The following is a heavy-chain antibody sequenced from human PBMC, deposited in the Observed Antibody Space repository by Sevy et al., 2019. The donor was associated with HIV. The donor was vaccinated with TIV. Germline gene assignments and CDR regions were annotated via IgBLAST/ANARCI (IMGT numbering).Heavy chain of an antibody. V-gene: IGHV3-30-3*01. CDR1: GFIFSNYA. J-gene: IGHJ3*01. CDR3: ARENYYDSTSLGSFDV. D-gene: IGHD3-22*01. Sequence: GGSLRLSCAASGFIFSNYAMTWVRQAPGRGLEWVAIISADGGVKYYADSVKGRFTISRDNSDNTLSLQMNSLRTEESDLYYCARENYYDSTSLGSFDVWGQGTMVTVSS. CDR2: ISADGGVK.